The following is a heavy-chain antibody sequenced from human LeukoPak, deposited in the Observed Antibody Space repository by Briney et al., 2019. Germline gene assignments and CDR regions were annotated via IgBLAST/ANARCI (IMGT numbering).Heavy chain of an antibody. CDR3: ARENTSGRPHDY. Sequence: SETLSLTCTVSGGSISSYCWSWIRQPAGKGLEWIGRIYTSGSTNYNPSLKSRVTMSVDTSNNQFSLKLSSVTAADTAVYYCARENTSGRPHDYWGQGTLVTVSS. D-gene: IGHD1/OR15-1a*01. V-gene: IGHV4-4*07. CDR1: GGSISSYC. J-gene: IGHJ4*02. CDR2: IYTSGST.